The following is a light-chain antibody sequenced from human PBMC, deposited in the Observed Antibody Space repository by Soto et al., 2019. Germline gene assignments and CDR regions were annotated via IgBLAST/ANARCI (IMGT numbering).Light chain of an antibody. CDR1: SSDIGNYNL. V-gene: IGLV2-23*01. CDR2: EDS. Sequence: QSVLTQPASVSGSPGQSITISCTGTSSDIGNYNLVSWYQHHPGKAPKLIIYEDSRRPSGVSNRFSGYKSGTTASLTISGLQGEDEGDYYCCSYVGSNWVFGGGTKLTVL. J-gene: IGLJ3*02. CDR3: CSYVGSNWV.